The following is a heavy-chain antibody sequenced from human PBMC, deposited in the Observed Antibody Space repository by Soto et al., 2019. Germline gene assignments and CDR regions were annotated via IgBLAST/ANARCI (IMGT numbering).Heavy chain of an antibody. J-gene: IGHJ5*02. CDR3: ATSSGFFTISPFDA. Sequence: SETLSLTCGVSGDSIDSVNWWSWVRQSPGKGLEWIGEIYHSGSTNYNPSLKSRVSMSVDKSNNQFSLQLTSVTAADTAVYYCATSSGFFTISPFDAWGQGILVTVSS. CDR1: GDSIDSVNW. CDR2: IYHSGST. D-gene: IGHD3-3*01. V-gene: IGHV4-4*02.